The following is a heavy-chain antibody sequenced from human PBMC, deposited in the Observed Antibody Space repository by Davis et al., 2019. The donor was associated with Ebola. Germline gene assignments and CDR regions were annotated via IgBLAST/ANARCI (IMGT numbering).Heavy chain of an antibody. Sequence: SETLSLTCAVYGGSFSGYYWSWIRQPPGKGLEWIGEINHSGSTNYNPSLKSRVTISVDTSKNQFSLKLSSVTAADTAVYYCARGGGYGGYAMDVWGQGTTVTVTS. CDR3: ARGGGYGGYAMDV. CDR2: INHSGST. V-gene: IGHV4-34*01. J-gene: IGHJ6*02. CDR1: GGSFSGYY. D-gene: IGHD5-12*01.